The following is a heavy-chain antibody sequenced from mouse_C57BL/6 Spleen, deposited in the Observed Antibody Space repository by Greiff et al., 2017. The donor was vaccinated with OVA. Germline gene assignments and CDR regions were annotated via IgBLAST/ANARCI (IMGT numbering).Heavy chain of an antibody. CDR3: ARERAYYINLYAMDY. D-gene: IGHD2-5*01. Sequence: VQLQQSGPELVKPGASVKLSCKASGYTFTSYDINWVKQRPGQGLEWIGWIYPRDGSTKYNEKFKGKATLTVDTSSSTAYMELHSLTSEDSAVYFCARERAYYINLYAMDYWGQGTPVTVSS. V-gene: IGHV1-85*01. J-gene: IGHJ4*01. CDR1: GYTFTSYD. CDR2: IYPRDGST.